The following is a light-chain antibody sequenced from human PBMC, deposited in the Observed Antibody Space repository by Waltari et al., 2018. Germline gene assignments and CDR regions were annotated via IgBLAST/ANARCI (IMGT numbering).Light chain of an antibody. CDR3: MQGTHWPWT. J-gene: IGKJ1*01. V-gene: IGKV2-30*01. CDR1: QSLVSSDGHTS. CDR2: KVS. Sequence: DVAMTQSPLSLPVTLGQPASISCRSSQSLVSSDGHTSFHWFQQRPGQAPRRLLYKVSNRDSGVPDRVSGSGSGTDFTLRISRVEAEDVGVYYCMQGTHWPWTFGQGTKVEIK.